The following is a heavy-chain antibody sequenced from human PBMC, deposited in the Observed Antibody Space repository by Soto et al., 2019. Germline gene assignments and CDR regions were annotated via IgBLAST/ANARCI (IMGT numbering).Heavy chain of an antibody. Sequence: ASVKVSCKASGYTFTSYYMHWVRQAPGQGLEWMGIINPSGGSTSYAQKFQGRVTMTTDTSTSTAYMELRSLRSDDTAVYYCATPQDYDGCLDSWGQGTLVTVSS. V-gene: IGHV1-46*01. CDR3: ATPQDYDGCLDS. J-gene: IGHJ4*02. CDR1: GYTFTSYY. CDR2: INPSGGST. D-gene: IGHD3-22*01.